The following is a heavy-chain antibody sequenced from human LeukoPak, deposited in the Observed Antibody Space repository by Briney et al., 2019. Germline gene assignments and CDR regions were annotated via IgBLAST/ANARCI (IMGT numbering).Heavy chain of an antibody. J-gene: IGHJ4*02. CDR1: GFTFRSHA. D-gene: IGHD2-21*02. V-gene: IGHV3-53*01. Sequence: GGSLRLSCAASGFTFRSHAMSWVRQAPGKGLEWVSVIYSGGSTYYADSVKGRFTISRDNSKNTLYLQMNSLRAEDTAVYYCATSGLVYCGGDCYSGSVYWGQGTLVTVSS. CDR2: IYSGGST. CDR3: ATSGLVYCGGDCYSGSVY.